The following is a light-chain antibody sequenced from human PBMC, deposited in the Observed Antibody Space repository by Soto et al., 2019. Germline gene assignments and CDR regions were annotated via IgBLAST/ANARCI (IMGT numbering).Light chain of an antibody. V-gene: IGLV1-51*01. CDR2: DNN. J-gene: IGLJ2*01. CDR1: GSNIGSNY. Sequence: QSVLTQPPSMSAAPGQTVTISCSGRGSNIGSNYVSWYQQLPGTAPKLLIYDNNKRPSGIPDRFSGSKSGTSATLGITGLQTGDAADYYCGTWDSTLSAVIFGGGTKVTVL. CDR3: GTWDSTLSAVI.